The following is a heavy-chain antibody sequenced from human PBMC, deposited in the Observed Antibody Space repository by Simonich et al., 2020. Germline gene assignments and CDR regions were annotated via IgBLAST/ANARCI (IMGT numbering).Heavy chain of an antibody. CDR2: ITSDWMNT. CDR3: ARDPPGDSSGYYNY. V-gene: IGHV3-74*01. J-gene: IGHJ4*02. CDR1: GFTFSSYW. D-gene: IGHD3-22*01. Sequence: EVQRVESGGGLVQPGGSLRLYCAASGFTFSSYWMHWVRKDPGRGLVWVSRITSDWMNTSYAVSVKGRFTIARDNAKNTLYLQMNSLRAEDTAVYYCARDPPGDSSGYYNYWGQGTLVTVSS.